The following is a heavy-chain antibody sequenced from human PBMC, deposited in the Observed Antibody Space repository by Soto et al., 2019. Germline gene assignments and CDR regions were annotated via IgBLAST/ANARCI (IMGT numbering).Heavy chain of an antibody. V-gene: IGHV1-46*03. CDR2: INPNDGST. J-gene: IGHJ4*03. Sequence: AFLKDPDRRTAENFTSVYLGWGRMTPKHGLERMEIINPNDGSTRFAQTFQGRIAMTTDTSTSTVYMDLRSLRSEDTAVYYCARCSGGVFGIIIRGSNGLAIWGQGSLVTVSS. CDR3: ARCSGGVFGIIIRGSNGLAI. D-gene: IGHD3-10*01. CDR1: AENFTSVY.